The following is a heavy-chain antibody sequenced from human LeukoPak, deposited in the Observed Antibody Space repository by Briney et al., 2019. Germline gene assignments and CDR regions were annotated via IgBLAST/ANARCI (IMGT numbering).Heavy chain of an antibody. V-gene: IGHV3-23*01. CDR1: GFTFSNAW. CDR3: AKVHGWQWLVYFDY. CDR2: ISGSGGST. J-gene: IGHJ4*02. Sequence: GGSLRLSCAASGFTFSNAWMSWVRQAPGKGLEWGSAISGSGGSTYYADSVKGRFTISRDNSKNTLYLQMNSLRAEDTAVYYCAKVHGWQWLVYFDYWGQGTLVTVSS. D-gene: IGHD6-19*01.